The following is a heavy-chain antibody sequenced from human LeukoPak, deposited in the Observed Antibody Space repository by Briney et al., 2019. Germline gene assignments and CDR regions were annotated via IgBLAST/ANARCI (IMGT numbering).Heavy chain of an antibody. CDR3: AKGLWDYYGSGIMYYTMDV. CDR2: ISGSGSRT. D-gene: IGHD3-10*01. CDR1: GITFSNYI. V-gene: IGHV3-23*01. Sequence: GGSPRLSCVASGITFSNYIMAWVRQAPGKGLEWVSTISGSGSRTYYADSVKGRFTVSRDNSKNTLYLQMNSLRAEDTAVYYCAKGLWDYYGSGIMYYTMDVWGQGTTVTVSS. J-gene: IGHJ6*02.